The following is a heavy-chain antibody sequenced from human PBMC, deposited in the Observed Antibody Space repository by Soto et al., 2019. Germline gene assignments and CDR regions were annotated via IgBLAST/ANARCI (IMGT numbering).Heavy chain of an antibody. Sequence: EVQLLESGGGLVQPGGSLRLSCAASGFTFSSYAMSWVHQAPGKGLEWVSAISGSGGSTYYADSVKGRFTISRDNSKNTLYLQMNSLRAEDTAVYYCAKFDGDRIAARPYYYYYYYGMDVWGQGTTVTVSS. V-gene: IGHV3-23*01. CDR1: GFTFSSYA. J-gene: IGHJ6*02. CDR3: AKFDGDRIAARPYYYYYYYGMDV. CDR2: ISGSGGST. D-gene: IGHD6-6*01.